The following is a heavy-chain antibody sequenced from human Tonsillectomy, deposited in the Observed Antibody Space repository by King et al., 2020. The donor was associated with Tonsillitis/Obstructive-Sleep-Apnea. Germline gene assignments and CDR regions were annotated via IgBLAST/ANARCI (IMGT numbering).Heavy chain of an antibody. J-gene: IGHJ6*03. CDR1: GFTFDDYA. V-gene: IGHV3-9*01. D-gene: IGHD3-10*02. CDR3: AKSAYKVCGRGVYNDRDYMDV. Sequence: VQLVESGGGLVQPGRSLRLSCAASGFTFDDYAMYWVRQAPGEGLEWVSGTSWNSDNIGYADSVKGRFTISRDNAKNSLYLQINRLRAEDTALYYCAKSAYKVCGRGVYNDRDYMDVWGKGTTVTVSS. CDR2: TSWNSDNI.